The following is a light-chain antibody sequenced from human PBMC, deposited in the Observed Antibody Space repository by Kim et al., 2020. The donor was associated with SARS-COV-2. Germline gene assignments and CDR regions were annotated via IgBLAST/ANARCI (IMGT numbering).Light chain of an antibody. Sequence: GQRVTLSCSGSPANIGGNVGHWYQKLPGAAPKLLIYDNNRRPSGVPDRFSGSKSGSSASLAISGVQSDDEADYHCAAWDDSLNGVVFGGGTQLTVL. J-gene: IGLJ2*01. V-gene: IGLV1-44*01. CDR2: DNN. CDR1: PANIGGNV. CDR3: AAWDDSLNGVV.